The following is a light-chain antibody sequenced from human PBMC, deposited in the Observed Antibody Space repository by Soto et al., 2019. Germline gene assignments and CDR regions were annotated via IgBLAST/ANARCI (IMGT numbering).Light chain of an antibody. CDR3: LQDYSYPRT. CDR1: QGIKTN. CDR2: VAS. V-gene: IGKV1-6*01. Sequence: AIPMTQSPSSLSASVGERVTITCRASQGIKTNLGWYQQKTGKAPRLLIYVASYLQRGVPSRFSVSGSGTEFTLTIRSLQHEYCATYYYLQDYSYPRTFGQGTKVELK. J-gene: IGKJ1*01.